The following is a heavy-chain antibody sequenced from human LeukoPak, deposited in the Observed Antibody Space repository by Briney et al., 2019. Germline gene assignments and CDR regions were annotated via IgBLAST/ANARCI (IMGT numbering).Heavy chain of an antibody. CDR2: IKQDGSEK. Sequence: GGSLRLSCAASGFTFSSYWMSWVRQAPGKGLEWVANIKQDGSEKYYVDSVKGRFTISRDNAKNSLYLQMNSLRAEDTAVYYCARDLWRFGELNFDYWGQGTLVTVSS. J-gene: IGHJ4*02. V-gene: IGHV3-7*01. D-gene: IGHD3-10*01. CDR3: ARDLWRFGELNFDY. CDR1: GFTFSSYW.